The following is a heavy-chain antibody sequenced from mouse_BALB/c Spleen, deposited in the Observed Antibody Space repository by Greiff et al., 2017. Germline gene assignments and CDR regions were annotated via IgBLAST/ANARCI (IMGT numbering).Heavy chain of an antibody. CDR2: IYWDDDK. D-gene: IGHD2-4*01. Sequence: QVTLKVCGPGILQPSQTLSLTCSFSGFSLSTSGMGVSWIRQPSGKGLEWLAHIYWDDDKRYNPSLKSRLTISKDTSSNQVFLKITSVDTADTATYYCARRGIMTNYFDYWGQGTTLTVSS. V-gene: IGHV8-12*01. CDR1: GFSLSTSGMG. J-gene: IGHJ2*01. CDR3: ARRGIMTNYFDY.